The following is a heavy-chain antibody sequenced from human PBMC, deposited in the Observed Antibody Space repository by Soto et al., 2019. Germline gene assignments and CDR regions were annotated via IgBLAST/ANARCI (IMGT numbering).Heavy chain of an antibody. CDR3: AKDLSTSPYYYYYGMDV. Sequence: GGSLRLSCAASGFTFSSYAMSWVRQAPWKGLEWVSAISGSGGSTYYADSVKGRFTISRDNSKNTLYLQMNSLRAEDTAVYYCAKDLSTSPYYYYYGMDVWGQGTTVTVSS. J-gene: IGHJ6*02. CDR1: GFTFSSYA. V-gene: IGHV3-23*01. CDR2: ISGSGGST. D-gene: IGHD2-2*01.